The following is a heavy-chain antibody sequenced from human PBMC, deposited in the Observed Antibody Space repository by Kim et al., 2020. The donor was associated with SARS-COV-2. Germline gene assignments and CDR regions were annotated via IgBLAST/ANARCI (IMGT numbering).Heavy chain of an antibody. J-gene: IGHJ6*02. Sequence: KGRFTISRENSKNTLYLQMNSLRAEDTAVYYCAKGTYYYDSSGITGGMDVWGQGTTVTVSS. CDR3: AKGTYYYDSSGITGGMDV. V-gene: IGHV3-23*01. D-gene: IGHD3-22*01.